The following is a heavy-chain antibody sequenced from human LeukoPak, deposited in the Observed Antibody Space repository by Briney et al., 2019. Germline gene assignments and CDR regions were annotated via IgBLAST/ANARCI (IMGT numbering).Heavy chain of an antibody. CDR3: ASEAHYYDSSGYYYTATFDY. V-gene: IGHV1-46*01. D-gene: IGHD3-22*01. Sequence: VASVKVSCKASGYTFTGYYMHWVRQAPGQGLEWMGWINPSGGSTSYAQKFQGRVTMTRDTSTSTVYMELSSLRSEDTAVYYCASEAHYYDSSGYYYTATFDYWGQGTLVTVSS. CDR1: GYTFTGYY. CDR2: INPSGGST. J-gene: IGHJ4*02.